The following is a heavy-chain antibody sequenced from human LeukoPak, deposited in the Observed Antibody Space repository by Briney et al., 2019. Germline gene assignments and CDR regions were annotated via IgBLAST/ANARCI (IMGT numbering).Heavy chain of an antibody. V-gene: IGHV1-18*01. D-gene: IGHD1-1*01. CDR3: ARDFSNFSYGTWFDP. CDR2: ISTYNGKT. Sequence: ASVTVSCKASGYTFTRYGITWVRQAPGQGLEWMGWISTYNGKTNYAPKVQDRVTMTTDTSTSTVYMELRSLRSDDTALYFCARDFSNFSYGTWFDPWGRGTLVTVSS. CDR1: GYTFTRYG. J-gene: IGHJ5*02.